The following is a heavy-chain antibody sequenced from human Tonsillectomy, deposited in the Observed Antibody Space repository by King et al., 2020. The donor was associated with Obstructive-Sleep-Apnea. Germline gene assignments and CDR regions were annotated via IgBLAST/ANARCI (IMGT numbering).Heavy chain of an antibody. CDR1: GGSINSGDYY. V-gene: IGHV4-30-4*01. D-gene: IGHD3-10*01. CDR3: ARWRGGSGNIDY. Sequence: VQLQESGPGLVKPSQTLSLTCTVSGGSINSGDYYLTWIRQPPGKGLDWIGFIYHSGSTYFNPSLRSRVTVSIDTSRNQFSLNLNSVTAADTAVYFCARWRGGSGNIDYWGQGILVTVSS. J-gene: IGHJ4*02. CDR2: IYHSGST.